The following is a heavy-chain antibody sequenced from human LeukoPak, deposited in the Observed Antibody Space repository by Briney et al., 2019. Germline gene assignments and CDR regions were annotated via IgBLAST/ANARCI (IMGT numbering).Heavy chain of an antibody. CDR1: GLTFSSHA. CDR3: ANRYCSGGSCYPYHY. Sequence: GGSLRLSCAASGLTFSSHAMNWVRQAPGKGLEWVSGISGSGGSTDYADPVKGRFTISRDNSKNTLYLQMNSLRAEDTAVYYCANRYCSGGSCYPYHYWGQGTLVTVSS. V-gene: IGHV3-23*01. D-gene: IGHD2-15*01. CDR2: ISGSGGST. J-gene: IGHJ4*02.